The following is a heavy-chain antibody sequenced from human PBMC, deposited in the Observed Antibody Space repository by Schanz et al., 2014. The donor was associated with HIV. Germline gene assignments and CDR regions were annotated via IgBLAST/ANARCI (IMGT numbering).Heavy chain of an antibody. CDR3: AKDLNPYNVHTTLVTPPVGYGMDV. V-gene: IGHV3-9*01. J-gene: IGHJ6*02. CDR2: ISWNSGSI. CDR1: GFIFDDYV. Sequence: EVQLVESGGGLVQPGRSLRLSCAASGFIFDDYVMYWVRQAPGKGLEWVSGISWNSGSIGYADSVKGRFTISRDNAKNSLYLQMHSLRAEDTALYYCAKDLNPYNVHTTLVTPPVGYGMDVWGQGTTVTVSS. D-gene: IGHD5-18*01.